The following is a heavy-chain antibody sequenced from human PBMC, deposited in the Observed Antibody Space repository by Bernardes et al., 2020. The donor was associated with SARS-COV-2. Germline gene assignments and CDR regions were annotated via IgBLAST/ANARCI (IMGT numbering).Heavy chain of an antibody. CDR3: ARDLYTKNMGYYYNGMNV. V-gene: IGHV3-23*01. D-gene: IGHD2-8*01. J-gene: IGHJ6*02. Sequence: GGSLRLSCVASGFTFSKNAMTWVRQVPGKGLEWVSAISAIGGSTYYAESVKGRFTISRDNSKNTLYLEMSSLRAEDTAVYYCARDLYTKNMGYYYNGMNVWGQGTTVTVSS. CDR2: ISAIGGST. CDR1: GFTFSKNA.